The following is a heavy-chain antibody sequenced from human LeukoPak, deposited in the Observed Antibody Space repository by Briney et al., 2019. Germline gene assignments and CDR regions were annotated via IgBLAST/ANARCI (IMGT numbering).Heavy chain of an antibody. D-gene: IGHD3-3*01. V-gene: IGHV4-59*11. CDR3: ARAYYDFWSGYSQDSYYYYYYMDV. CDR2: TYYGGST. CDR1: GGSISSHY. J-gene: IGHJ6*03. Sequence: SETLSLTCTVSGGSISSHYWSWIRQPPGKGREGMGYTYYGGSTNYNPSLKSRVTISVDTSKNQFSLKLSSVTAADTAVYYCARAYYDFWSGYSQDSYYYYYYMDVWGKGTTVTVSS.